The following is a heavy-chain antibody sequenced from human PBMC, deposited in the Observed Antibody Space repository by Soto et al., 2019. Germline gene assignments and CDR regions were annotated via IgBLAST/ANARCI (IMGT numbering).Heavy chain of an antibody. CDR2: INPSGGST. Sequence: GALVKVSCKASGYTFTSYYMYWVRQAPGQGLEWMGIINPSGGSTSYAQKFQGRVTMTRDTSTSTVYMELSSLRSEDTAVYYCARDKDGYNEGGKLAYWGQGTLVTVSS. D-gene: IGHD5-12*01. J-gene: IGHJ4*02. CDR1: GYTFTSYY. CDR3: ARDKDGYNEGGKLAY. V-gene: IGHV1-46*01.